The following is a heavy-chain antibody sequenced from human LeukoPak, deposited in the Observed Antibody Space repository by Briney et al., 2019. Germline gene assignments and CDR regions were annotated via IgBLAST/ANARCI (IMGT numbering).Heavy chain of an antibody. V-gene: IGHV4-39*07. CDR2: INHSGST. Sequence: PSETLSLTCTVSGGSISTNNYYWGWIRQPPGKGLEWIGEINHSGSTNYNPSLKSRVTISVDTSKNQFSLKLSSVTAADTAVYYCARVYSSAKTFDYWGQGTLVTVSS. CDR1: GGSISTNNYY. CDR3: ARVYSSAKTFDY. J-gene: IGHJ4*02. D-gene: IGHD6-25*01.